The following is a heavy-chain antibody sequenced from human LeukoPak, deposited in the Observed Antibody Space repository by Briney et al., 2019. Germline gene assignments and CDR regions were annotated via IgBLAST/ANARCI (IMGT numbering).Heavy chain of an antibody. V-gene: IGHV3-23*01. J-gene: IGHJ4*02. Sequence: GGSLRLSCAASGFTFSSYAISWVRQAPGKGLGWVSDISGIVGSTYYGDSVKGRFTSSRDNSMKTMYLQMNSLRAEDTAVYYCVRRRTGGSSKFPWDYWGQGTLVTVSS. CDR1: GFTFSSYA. CDR2: ISGIVGST. D-gene: IGHD1-26*01. CDR3: VRRRTGGSSKFPWDY.